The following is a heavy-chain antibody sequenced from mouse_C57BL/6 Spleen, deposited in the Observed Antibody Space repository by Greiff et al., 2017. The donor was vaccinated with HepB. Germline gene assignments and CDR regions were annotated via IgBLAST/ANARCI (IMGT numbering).Heavy chain of an antibody. CDR3: ARSGGRRAMDY. J-gene: IGHJ4*01. Sequence: VKLMESGPELVKPGASVKISCKASGYAFSSSWMNWVKQRPGKGLEWIGRIYPGDGDTNYNGKVKGKATLTADKSSSTAYMQLSSLTSEDSAVYFCARSGGRRAMDYWGQGTSVTVSS. V-gene: IGHV1-82*01. D-gene: IGHD3-2*02. CDR1: GYAFSSSW. CDR2: IYPGDGDT.